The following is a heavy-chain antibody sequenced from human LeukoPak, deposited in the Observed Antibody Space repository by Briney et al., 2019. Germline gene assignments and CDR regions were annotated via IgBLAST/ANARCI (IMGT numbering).Heavy chain of an antibody. CDR2: IRYDGNNK. V-gene: IGHV3-30*02. Sequence: GGPLRLSCAASGFTFSDYGIHWVRQAPGKGLEWVAFIRYDGNNKYFADSVRGRFTISRDNSKNTLYLQMSSLRPEDTAVYYCAKDGFFGTGNWFDTWGQGTLVTVSS. D-gene: IGHD1-14*01. J-gene: IGHJ5*02. CDR1: GFTFSDYG. CDR3: AKDGFFGTGNWFDT.